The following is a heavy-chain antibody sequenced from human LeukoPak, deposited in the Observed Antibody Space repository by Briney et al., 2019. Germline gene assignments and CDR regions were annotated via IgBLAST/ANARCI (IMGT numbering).Heavy chain of an antibody. D-gene: IGHD3-16*02. CDR3: PIVLSASYTEPGT. CDR1: GYTFTSYD. J-gene: IGHJ4*01. CDR2: MNPNSGNT. V-gene: IGHV1-8*01. Sequence: ASVKVSCTASGYTFTSYDIIGVRQATGQGLEWMGWMNPNSGNTGYAQKFQGRVTMTRNTSISTAYMELSSLRSEDTAVYYCPIVLSASYTEPGTWGQRTPVTVSS.